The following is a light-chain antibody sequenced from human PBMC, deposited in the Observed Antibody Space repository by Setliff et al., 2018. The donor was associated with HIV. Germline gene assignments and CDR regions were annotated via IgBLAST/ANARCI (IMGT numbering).Light chain of an antibody. CDR3: SSYTTDSTLI. CDR2: EVS. V-gene: IGLV2-14*01. CDR1: SSDIGAYDF. J-gene: IGLJ2*01. Sequence: QSALAQPASVSGSPGQSITISCTGTSSDIGAYDFVSWYQHHPGKAPKFMIYEVSNRPSGVSNRFSGSKSGNTASLTISGLQAEDEADYHCSSYTTDSTLIFGGGTKVTVL.